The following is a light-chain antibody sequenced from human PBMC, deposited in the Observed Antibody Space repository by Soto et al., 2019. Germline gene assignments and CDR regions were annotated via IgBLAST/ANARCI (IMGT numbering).Light chain of an antibody. J-gene: IGKJ1*01. CDR1: QTINNY. Sequence: DIQMPQSPSSISASVLSSFKITLLTSQTINNYLNWYQQKPGKAPKLLVYTASNLQSGVPSRFSGSGSGTDFTFSISSLQPEDFATYYCQQSDSTPHTFGQGTKVDIK. V-gene: IGKV1-39*01. CDR2: TAS. CDR3: QQSDSTPHT.